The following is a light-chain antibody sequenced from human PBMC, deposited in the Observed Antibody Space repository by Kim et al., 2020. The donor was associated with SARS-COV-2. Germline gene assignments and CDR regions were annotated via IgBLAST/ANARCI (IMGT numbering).Light chain of an antibody. CDR3: QESSSAPFLA. CDR2: AAS. Sequence: SVGDRVTITCRADHSIPAYLTWYQHKAGQAPKLLIYAASTLQSGVPSRFSGSGSGTFFTLVISSLQPEDVATYYCQESSSAPFLAFGGGTKVDIK. J-gene: IGKJ4*01. V-gene: IGKV1-39*01. CDR1: HSIPAY.